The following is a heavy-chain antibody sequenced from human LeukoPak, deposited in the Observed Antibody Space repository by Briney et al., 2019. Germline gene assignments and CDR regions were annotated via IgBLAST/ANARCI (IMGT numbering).Heavy chain of an antibody. CDR2: ISGSGYYS. CDR3: AKSNLYESSGYYQS. J-gene: IGHJ5*02. V-gene: IGHV3-23*01. Sequence: GGSLRLSCAASEFTFDNYAMSWVRQAPGKGLEWVSVISGSGYYSYYADSVKGRFTVSRDNSKTTLYLQMNSLRAEDTAVYYCAKSNLYESSGYYQSWGQGTLVTVSS. CDR1: EFTFDNYA. D-gene: IGHD3-22*01.